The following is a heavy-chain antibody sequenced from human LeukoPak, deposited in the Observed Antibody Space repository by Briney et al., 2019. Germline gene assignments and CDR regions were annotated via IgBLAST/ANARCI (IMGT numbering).Heavy chain of an antibody. CDR1: GFTFSYYG. V-gene: IGHV3-30*18. CDR3: VKSMLGSYGLLIDS. D-gene: IGHD2-15*01. Sequence: GKSLRLSCAASGFTFSYYGIHWVRQVPGKGLEWVAGIVYDGRNQFYADPVKGRFTISRDNSKNTLFLQMNSLRAEDTAVYYCVKSMLGSYGLLIDSWGQGTLVTVSS. CDR2: IVYDGRNQ. J-gene: IGHJ4*02.